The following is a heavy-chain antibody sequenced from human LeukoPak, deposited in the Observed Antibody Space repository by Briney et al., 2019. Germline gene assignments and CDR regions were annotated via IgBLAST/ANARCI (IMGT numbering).Heavy chain of an antibody. Sequence: PGGSLRLSCAASGFTFSSYSMNWVRQAPGKGLEWVSSISSSSSYIYYADSVKGRFTISRDNAKNSLYLQMNSLRAEDTAVYYCARSFYDILTGYYSPFDYWGQGTLVTVSS. CDR1: GFTFSSYS. D-gene: IGHD3-9*01. J-gene: IGHJ4*02. CDR2: ISSSSSYI. V-gene: IGHV3-21*01. CDR3: ARSFYDILTGYYSPFDY.